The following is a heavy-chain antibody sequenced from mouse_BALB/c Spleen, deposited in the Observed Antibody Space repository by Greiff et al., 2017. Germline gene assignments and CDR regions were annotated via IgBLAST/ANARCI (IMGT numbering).Heavy chain of an antibody. CDR2: IDPENGNT. J-gene: IGHJ3*01. V-gene: IGHV14-1*02. CDR1: GFNFKDYY. D-gene: IGHD2-14*01. Sequence: VQLQQSGAELVRPGALVKLSCKASGFNFKDYYMHWVKQRPEQGLEWIGWIDPENGNTRYDPKFQGKASITADTSSNTAYLQLSSLTSEDTAVYDCDRDYYRYGWFAYWGQGTLVTVSA. CDR3: DRDYYRYGWFAY.